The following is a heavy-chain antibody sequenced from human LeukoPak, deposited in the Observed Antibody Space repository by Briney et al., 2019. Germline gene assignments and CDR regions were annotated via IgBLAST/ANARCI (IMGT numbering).Heavy chain of an antibody. D-gene: IGHD2-15*01. CDR1: GGTFIIYA. V-gene: IGHV1-69*04. J-gene: IGHJ4*02. CDR3: ASYCSGGSCYDDY. Sequence: GSSVKVSCKASGGTFIIYAISWVRQAPGQGLEWMGRIIPILGIANYAQKLQGRVTITADKSTSTAYMELSSLRSEDTAVYYCASYCSGGSCYDDYWGQGTLVTVSS. CDR2: IIPILGIA.